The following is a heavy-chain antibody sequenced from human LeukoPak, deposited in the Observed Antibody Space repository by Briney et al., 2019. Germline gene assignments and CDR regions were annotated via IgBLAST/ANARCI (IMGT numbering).Heavy chain of an antibody. CDR1: GGTFSSYA. V-gene: IGHV1-69*01. D-gene: IGHD3-10*01. CDR2: IIPIFGTA. J-gene: IGHJ4*02. CDR3: ARDAGRGVSYNY. Sequence: EASVKVSCKASGGTFSSYAISWVRQAPGQGLEWMGGIIPIFGTANYAQKFQGRVTITADGSTSTAYMELSSLRSEDTAVYYCARDAGRGVSYNYWGQGTLVTVSS.